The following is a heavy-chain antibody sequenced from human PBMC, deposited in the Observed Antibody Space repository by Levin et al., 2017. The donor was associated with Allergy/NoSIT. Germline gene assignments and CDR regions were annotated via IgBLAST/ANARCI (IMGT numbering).Heavy chain of an antibody. CDR2: ISSNGGST. V-gene: IGHV3-64*01. Sequence: GESLKISCAASGFTFSSYAMHWVRQAPGKGLEYVSAISSNGGSTYYANSVKGRFTISRDNSKNTLYLQMGSLRAEDMAVYYCTRGRYCSGGSCYSGPGYYYGMDVWGQGTTVTVSS. D-gene: IGHD2-15*01. J-gene: IGHJ6*02. CDR1: GFTFSSYA. CDR3: TRGRYCSGGSCYSGPGYYYGMDV.